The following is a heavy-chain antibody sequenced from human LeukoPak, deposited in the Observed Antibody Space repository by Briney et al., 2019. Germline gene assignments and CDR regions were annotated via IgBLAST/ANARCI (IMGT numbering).Heavy chain of an antibody. CDR1: GGSISSYY. CDR3: ARGRGSSWYYFDS. V-gene: IGHV4-59*12. J-gene: IGHJ4*02. Sequence: SETLSLTCTVSGGSISSYYWSWIRQPPGKGLEWIGYIYYSGSTNYNPSLKGRVTMTIDTSKNQFSLNLSSVTAADTAVYYCARGRGSSWYYFDSWGQGTLVTISS. D-gene: IGHD6-13*01. CDR2: IYYSGST.